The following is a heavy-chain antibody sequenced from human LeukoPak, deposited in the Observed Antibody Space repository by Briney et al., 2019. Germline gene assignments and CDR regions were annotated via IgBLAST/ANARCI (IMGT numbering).Heavy chain of an antibody. CDR2: IYYSGST. Sequence: SETLSLTCTVSGGSISSYYWSWIRQPPGKGLEWIGYIYYSGSTNYSPSLKSRVTISVDRSKNQFSLKLSSVTAADTAVYYCARGYCSSTSCYPHFDYWGQGTLVTVSS. V-gene: IGHV4-59*12. J-gene: IGHJ4*02. CDR1: GGSISSYY. D-gene: IGHD2-2*01. CDR3: ARGYCSSTSCYPHFDY.